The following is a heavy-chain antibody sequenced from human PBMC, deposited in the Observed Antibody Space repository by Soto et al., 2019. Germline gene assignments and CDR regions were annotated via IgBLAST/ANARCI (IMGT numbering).Heavy chain of an antibody. CDR2: ISSTTNYI. J-gene: IGHJ4*02. CDR1: WFTFTRYS. CDR3: ARESEDLTSNFDY. V-gene: IGHV3-21*06. Sequence: GGSLRLSCASSWFTFTRYSMNWVRQAPGKGLEWVSSISSTTNYIYYGDSMKGRFTISRDNAKNSLYLEMNSLRAEDTAVYYCARESEDLTSNFDYWGQGTLVTVSS.